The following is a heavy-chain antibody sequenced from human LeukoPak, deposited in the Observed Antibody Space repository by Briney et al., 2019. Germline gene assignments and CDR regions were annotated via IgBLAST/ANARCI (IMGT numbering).Heavy chain of an antibody. CDR1: GYTFSDYY. CDR3: ARSGYSLFDV. Sequence: GASVKVSCKASGYTFSDYYIHWVRQAPGQGLEWLGGINPIFGTTNYAPDLQGRVTISTDESTTTAYVEVSSLRSEDTALYYCARSGYSLFDVWGQGTMVTVSS. V-gene: IGHV1-69*05. CDR2: INPIFGTT. D-gene: IGHD5-18*01. J-gene: IGHJ3*01.